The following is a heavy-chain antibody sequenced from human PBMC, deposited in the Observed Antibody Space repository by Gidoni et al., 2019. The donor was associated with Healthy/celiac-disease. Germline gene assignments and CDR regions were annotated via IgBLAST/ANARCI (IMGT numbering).Heavy chain of an antibody. V-gene: IGHV4-4*02. CDR3: AREMGFGGSGSPDAFDI. CDR2: IYHSGST. J-gene: IGHJ3*02. Sequence: QVQLQESGPGLVKPSATLSLTCAVSGGSISSSNWWSWVRQPPGKGLVWIGEIYHSGSTNYNPSLKRRVTISVDKSKNQFSLKLSSVTAADTAVYYCAREMGFGGSGSPDAFDIWGQGTMVTVSS. CDR1: GGSISSSNW. D-gene: IGHD3-10*01.